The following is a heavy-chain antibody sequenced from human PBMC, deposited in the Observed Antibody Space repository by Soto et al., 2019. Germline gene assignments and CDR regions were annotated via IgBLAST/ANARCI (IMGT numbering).Heavy chain of an antibody. CDR3: AKDREAADAFDI. V-gene: IGHV3-23*01. Sequence: GGSLRLSCAASGFTFSSYAMSWVRQAPGKGLEWVSAISGSGGSTYYADSVKGRFTISRDNSKNTLYLQMNSLRAEDTAVFYCAKDREAADAFDIWGQGTMVTVSS. D-gene: IGHD6-13*01. CDR1: GFTFSSYA. J-gene: IGHJ3*02. CDR2: ISGSGGST.